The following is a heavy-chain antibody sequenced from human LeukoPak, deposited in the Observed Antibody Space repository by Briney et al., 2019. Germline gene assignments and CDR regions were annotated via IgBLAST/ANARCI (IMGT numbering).Heavy chain of an antibody. J-gene: IGHJ5*02. V-gene: IGHV4-59*01. CDR3: ARGRYDFWSGPNWFDP. D-gene: IGHD3-3*01. CDR1: DGSISSYY. Sequence: PSETLSLTCTVSDGSISSYYWSWIRQPPGKGLEWIGYIYYSGSTNYNPSLKSRVTISVDTSKNQFSLKLSSVTAADTAVYYCARGRYDFWSGPNWFDPWGQGTLVTVSS. CDR2: IYYSGST.